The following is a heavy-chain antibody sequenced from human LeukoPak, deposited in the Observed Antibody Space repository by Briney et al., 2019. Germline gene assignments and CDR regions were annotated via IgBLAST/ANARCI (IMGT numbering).Heavy chain of an antibody. CDR2: IYYSGCT. CDR1: GGSISSDDYY. V-gene: IGHV4-30-4*01. J-gene: IGHJ4*02. Sequence: PSETLSLTCTVSGGSISSDDYYWSWVRQPPGKGLEWIGYIYYSGCTYHNPSLKSRVAISVDTSKNQFSLKVSSVTAADTAVYYCARASNLLSGFDYWGQGTLVTVSS. CDR3: ARASNLLSGFDY. D-gene: IGHD3-10*01.